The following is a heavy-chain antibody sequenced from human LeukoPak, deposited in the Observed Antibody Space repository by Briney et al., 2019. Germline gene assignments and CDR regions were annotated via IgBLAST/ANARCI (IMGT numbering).Heavy chain of an antibody. D-gene: IGHD2-2*02. Sequence: GGSLRLSCAASGFSFSSYSINWVPQAPGKGLEWVANIKEDGSEKYHVDSVKGRFTISRDNAKNSLYLQMNSLRAEDTAIYYCAKYRGWGQGTLVTVSS. CDR1: GFSFSSYS. V-gene: IGHV3-7*01. CDR3: AKYRG. J-gene: IGHJ4*02. CDR2: IKEDGSEK.